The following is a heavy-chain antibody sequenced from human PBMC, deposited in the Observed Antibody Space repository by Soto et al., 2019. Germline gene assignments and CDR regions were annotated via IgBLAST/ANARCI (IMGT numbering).Heavy chain of an antibody. V-gene: IGHV4-34*01. J-gene: IGHJ3*02. D-gene: IGHD3-10*01. CDR2: INHSGST. Sequence: QVQLQQWGAGLLKPSETLSLTCAVYVGSFSGYHWSWIRQPPGKGLEWIGEINHSGSTNYNPSLKSRVTISVDTSQNQFSLRLNSVTDADTAVYSCARGTWVRSAFDIWGQGTMVTVSS. CDR1: VGSFSGYH. CDR3: ARGTWVRSAFDI.